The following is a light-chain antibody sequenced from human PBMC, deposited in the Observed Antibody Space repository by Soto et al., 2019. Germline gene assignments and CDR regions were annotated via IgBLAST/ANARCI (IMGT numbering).Light chain of an antibody. Sequence: IQLTQSPSSLSASVGDRVTITCRASQDITGALAWYQQKPGKAPNLLIYDASSLESGVPSRFSGSESGTHFTLTISNLQPEDFANYYCQQFNNYPITFGQGTRLEIK. CDR1: QDITGA. CDR2: DAS. J-gene: IGKJ5*01. CDR3: QQFNNYPIT. V-gene: IGKV1D-13*01.